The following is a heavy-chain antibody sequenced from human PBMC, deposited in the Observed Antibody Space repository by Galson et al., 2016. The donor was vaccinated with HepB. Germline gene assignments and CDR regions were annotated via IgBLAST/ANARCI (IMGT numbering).Heavy chain of an antibody. Sequence: EPLSLTCTVSGYFISSGYYWGWIRQPPGKGLEYIGSIYHSGSTYYNPSLKSRVTISVDTSKNQFSLKLSSVTAADTAVYSCARGVPHWGQGTLVTVSS. D-gene: IGHD1-1*01. V-gene: IGHV4-38-2*02. J-gene: IGHJ4*02. CDR2: IYHSGST. CDR1: GYFISSGYY. CDR3: ARGVPH.